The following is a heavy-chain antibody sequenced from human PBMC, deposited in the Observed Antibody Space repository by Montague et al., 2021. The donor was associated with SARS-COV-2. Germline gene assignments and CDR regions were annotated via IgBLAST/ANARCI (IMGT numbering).Heavy chain of an antibody. CDR1: GGSFNNYY. J-gene: IGHJ3*02. CDR3: ARGQVTIFGILIMLPAAGAFDS. CDR2: VDHSGST. D-gene: IGHD3-3*01. V-gene: IGHV4-34*01. Sequence: SETLSLTCAVYGGSFNNYYWSWIRQPPGKGLEWIGEVDHSGSTNYNPSLKSRLSISVDTSQNQFSLKLNSVSAADTAVYYCARGQVTIFGILIMLPAAGAFDSWGQGTKVTVSS.